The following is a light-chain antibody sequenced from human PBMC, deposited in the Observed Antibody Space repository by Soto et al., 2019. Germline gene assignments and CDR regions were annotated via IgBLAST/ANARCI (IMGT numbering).Light chain of an antibody. CDR3: QQRYSTPPWT. CDR1: RSIRNY. J-gene: IGKJ1*01. Sequence: DIQMTQSPSSLSAFVGDRVSITGRASRSIRNYLNWYQQQPRKAPTVLIYDASSLESGVPPRFSGCGSGTEFTLTTSSLQPQDFATYFCQQRYSTPPWTFGQRTKVDI. CDR2: DAS. V-gene: IGKV1-39*01.